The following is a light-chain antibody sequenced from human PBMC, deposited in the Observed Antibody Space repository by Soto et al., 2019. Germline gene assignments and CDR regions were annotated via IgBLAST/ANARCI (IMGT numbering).Light chain of an antibody. J-gene: IGLJ1*01. CDR1: SSDVGGNKY. V-gene: IGLV2-14*03. Sequence: QSVLTQPASVSGSPGQSITICCTGASSDVGGNKYVSWYQHYPGKAPKLMICDVSNRPSGVSNRFSGSKSGNTASLTISGPQAEDEADYYCSAFTGTTYVFGTGTKVTVL. CDR2: DVS. CDR3: SAFTGTTYV.